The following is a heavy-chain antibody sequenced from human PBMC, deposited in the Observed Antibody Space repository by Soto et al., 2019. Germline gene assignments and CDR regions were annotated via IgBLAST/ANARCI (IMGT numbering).Heavy chain of an antibody. CDR3: ARTRAVWFDP. D-gene: IGHD6-19*01. J-gene: IGHJ5*02. V-gene: IGHV4-39*01. Sequence: SETLSLTCTVSGGSISSSSYYWGWIRQPPGKGLEWIGSIYYSGSTYYNPSLKSRVTISVDTSKNQFSPKLSSVTAADTAVYYCARTRAVWFDPWGQGTLVTVSS. CDR2: IYYSGST. CDR1: GGSISSSSYY.